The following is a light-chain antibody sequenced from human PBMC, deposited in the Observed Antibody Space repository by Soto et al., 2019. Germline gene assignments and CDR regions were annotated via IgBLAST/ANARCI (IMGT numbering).Light chain of an antibody. Sequence: QSALTQPRSVSGSPGQSVTISCTGINSDVGGYNDVSWYQQHPGKAPKLMIYDVTKRPSGVPDRFSGSKSGNTASLTISGLQAEDEADYYCCSYAGSYTYVFGIGTKVTVL. CDR1: NSDVGGYND. CDR2: DVT. CDR3: CSYAGSYTYV. V-gene: IGLV2-11*01. J-gene: IGLJ1*01.